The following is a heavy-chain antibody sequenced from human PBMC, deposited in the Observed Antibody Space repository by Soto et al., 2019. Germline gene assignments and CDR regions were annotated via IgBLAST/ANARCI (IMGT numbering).Heavy chain of an antibody. D-gene: IGHD2-8*02. J-gene: IGHJ5*02. Sequence: EVQVVESGGGLVQPGGSLRLSCAASGFIFSDHYVDWVRQAPGRGLEWVGRITKKAHGSSTEYAASVKGRFTISRDESTNSLFLKMKSLKPGDRAGYSCTRVGGIYSATGGFYAGSWGRGPLVTVSS. V-gene: IGHV3-72*01. CDR3: TRVGGIYSATGGFYAGS. CDR1: GFIFSDHY. CDR2: ITKKAHGSST.